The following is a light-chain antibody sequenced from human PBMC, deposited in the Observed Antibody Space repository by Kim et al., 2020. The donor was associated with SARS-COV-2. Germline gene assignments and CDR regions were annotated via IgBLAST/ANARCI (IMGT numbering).Light chain of an antibody. CDR1: QAINIF. V-gene: IGKV1-17*03. CDR2: SES. J-gene: IGKJ2*01. Sequence: SASLGAKVTITCRASQAINIFLAWFQQKTWEAPKRLIYSESSLQSGVPSRFSGSGSGTEFTLTISSLQPEDFATYYCLQHQTLPYTFGQGTKLEI. CDR3: LQHQTLPYT.